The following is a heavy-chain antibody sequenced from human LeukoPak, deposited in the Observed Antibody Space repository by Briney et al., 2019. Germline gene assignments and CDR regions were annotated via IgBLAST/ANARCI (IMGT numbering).Heavy chain of an antibody. Sequence: GGSLRLSCAVSGLTVSNFWMNWVRQAPGKGLEWVGRIKSKKDGGTTEFAAPVRGRFTISRDDSQNTLYLQMTSLTSDDTAVYYCTQGSGFYYDYWGQGTLVTVSS. D-gene: IGHD3-22*01. CDR1: GLTVSNFW. CDR3: TQGSGFYYDY. CDR2: IKSKKDGGTT. V-gene: IGHV3-15*07. J-gene: IGHJ4*02.